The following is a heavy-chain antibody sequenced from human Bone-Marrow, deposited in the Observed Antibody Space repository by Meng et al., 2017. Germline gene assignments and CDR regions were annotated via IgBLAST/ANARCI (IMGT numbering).Heavy chain of an antibody. CDR3: ARVATRRYYDSSGYYDY. J-gene: IGHJ4*02. V-gene: IGHV4-38-2*02. Sequence: SETLSLTCTVSGFSINSAYYWGWIRQPPGKGLEWIGSIYYSGSTYYNPSLKSRVTISVDTSKNQSSLKLSSVTAADTAVYYCARVATRRYYDSSGYYDYWGQGTLVTVSS. D-gene: IGHD3-22*01. CDR2: IYYSGST. CDR1: GFSINSAYY.